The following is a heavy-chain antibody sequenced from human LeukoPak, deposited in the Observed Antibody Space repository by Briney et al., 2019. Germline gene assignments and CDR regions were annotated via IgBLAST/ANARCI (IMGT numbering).Heavy chain of an antibody. CDR2: IWYDGSNK. J-gene: IGHJ4*02. CDR3: ASNYYDSSGYQFDY. V-gene: IGHV3-33*01. CDR1: GFTFSSYG. D-gene: IGHD3-22*01. Sequence: HPGGSLRLSCAASGFTFSSYGMHWVRQAPGKGLEWVAVIWYDGSNKYYADSVKGRFTISRDNSKNTLYLQMNSLRAEDTAVYYCASNYYDSSGYQFDYWGQGTLVTVSS.